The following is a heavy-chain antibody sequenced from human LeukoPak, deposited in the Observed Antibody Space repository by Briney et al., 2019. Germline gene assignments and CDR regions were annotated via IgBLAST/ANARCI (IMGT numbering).Heavy chain of an antibody. Sequence: GASVKVSCKASGGTFSSYAISWVRQAPGQGLEWMGGIIPIFGTANYAQKSQGRVTITADESTSTAYMELSSLRSEDTAVYYCARPVVAAAHDAFDIWGQGTMVTVSS. D-gene: IGHD2-15*01. CDR1: GGTFSSYA. J-gene: IGHJ3*02. CDR3: ARPVVAAAHDAFDI. V-gene: IGHV1-69*13. CDR2: IIPIFGTA.